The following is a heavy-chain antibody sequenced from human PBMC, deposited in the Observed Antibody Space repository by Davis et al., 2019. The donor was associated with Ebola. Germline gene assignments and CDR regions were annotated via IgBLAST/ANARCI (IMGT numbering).Heavy chain of an antibody. CDR3: ARGQWQRVPPLSFQYGMDV. D-gene: IGHD5-12*01. J-gene: IGHJ6*02. CDR1: GGSFNIYY. Sequence: MPSETLSLTCAVSGGSFNIYYWNWIRQAPGKGLEWIGEINHSGSTTYNPSLKSRVTISVDTSKMQFSLRLSSVTAAATAVYYCARGQWQRVPPLSFQYGMDVWGRGTTVTVSS. CDR2: INHSGST. V-gene: IGHV4-34*01.